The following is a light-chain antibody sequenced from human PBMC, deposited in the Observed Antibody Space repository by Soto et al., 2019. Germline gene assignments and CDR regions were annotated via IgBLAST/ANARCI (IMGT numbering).Light chain of an antibody. CDR1: ESIRTH. CDR3: MQALQTPPWT. V-gene: IGKV1-39*01. J-gene: IGKJ1*01. CDR2: AAS. Sequence: DIQMTQSPSSLSTSVGDRVTITCRSSESIRTHLNWYQQKPGKAPRLLIYAASRLQSGVPSRFSGSGSGTDFTLRISGVEAEDAGVYYCMQALQTPPWTLGQGTKVDI.